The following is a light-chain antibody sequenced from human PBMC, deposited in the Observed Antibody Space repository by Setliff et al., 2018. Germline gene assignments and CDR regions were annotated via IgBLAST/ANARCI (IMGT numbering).Light chain of an antibody. V-gene: IGKV4-1*01. CDR1: QSLLYNSNNKNY. CDR3: QQYYNSPLT. Sequence: DIVMTQSPDSLAVSLGERATINCKSSQSLLYNSNNKNYLAWYQQKPGQPPKLLIYWASTRESGVPDRFSGSGSGTDFTLTISSLQAEDAAVYYCQQYYNSPLTFGGGTKVDIK. J-gene: IGKJ4*01. CDR2: WAS.